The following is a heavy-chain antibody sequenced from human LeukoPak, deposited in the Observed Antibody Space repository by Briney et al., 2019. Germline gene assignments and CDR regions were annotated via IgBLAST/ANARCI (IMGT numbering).Heavy chain of an antibody. V-gene: IGHV3-30*02. Sequence: GGSLRLSCAASGFTFSSYGMHWVRQAPGTGLEWVAFIRYDGSNKYYADSVKGRFTISRDNSKNTLYLQMHSLSAEDTAVYYCARRMEQLAYDSWGQGTLVSVSS. CDR3: ARRMEQLAYDS. J-gene: IGHJ4*02. CDR1: GFTFSSYG. D-gene: IGHD1-26*01. CDR2: IRYDGSNK.